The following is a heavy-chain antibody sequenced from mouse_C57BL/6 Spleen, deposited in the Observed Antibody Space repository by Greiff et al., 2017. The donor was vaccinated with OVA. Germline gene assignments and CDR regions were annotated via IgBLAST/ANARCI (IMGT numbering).Heavy chain of an antibody. CDR1: GYSITSGYY. CDR2: ISYDGSN. V-gene: IGHV3-6*01. D-gene: IGHD1-1*01. J-gene: IGHJ2*01. Sequence: EVKLEESGPGLVKPSQSLSLTCSVTGYSITSGYYWNWIRQFPGNKLEWMGYISYDGSNNYNPSLKNRISITRDTSKNQFFLKLNSVTTEDTATYYCARGGYDSSVDYWGQGTTLTVAS. CDR3: ARGGYDSSVDY.